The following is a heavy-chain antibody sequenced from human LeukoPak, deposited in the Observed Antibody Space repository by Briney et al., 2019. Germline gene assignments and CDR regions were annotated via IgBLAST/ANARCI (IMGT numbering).Heavy chain of an antibody. CDR1: GYIFSSYA. CDR3: ARGGIVGDPYYFDY. V-gene: IGHV1-18*01. J-gene: IGHJ4*02. CDR2: ISAFNGNT. Sequence: VASVKVSCKASGYIFSSYAITWVRQAPGLGLEWMGWISAFNGNTNYPQKFQGRVTMTTDTSTSTAYMELRSLRSDDTAVYYCARGGIVGDPYYFDYWGQGTLVTVSS. D-gene: IGHD1-26*01.